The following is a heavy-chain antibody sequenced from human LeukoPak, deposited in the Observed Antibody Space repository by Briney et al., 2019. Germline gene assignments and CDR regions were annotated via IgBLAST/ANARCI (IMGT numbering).Heavy chain of an antibody. J-gene: IGHJ6*03. CDR3: ARSTPPVYYYYYMDV. CDR2: INRNGGST. Sequence: GGSLRLSCAASGFTFDDYGMSWVRQAPGKGLEWVSGINRNGGSTGYADSVKGRFTISRDNAKNSLYLQMNSLRAEDTALYYCARSTPPVYYYYYMDVWGKGTTVTVSS. CDR1: GFTFDDYG. V-gene: IGHV3-20*04.